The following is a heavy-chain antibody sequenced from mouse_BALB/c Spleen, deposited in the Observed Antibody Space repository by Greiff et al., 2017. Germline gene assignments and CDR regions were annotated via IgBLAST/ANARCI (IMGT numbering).Heavy chain of an antibody. V-gene: IGHV1-5*01. CDR1: GYSFTSYW. Sequence: EVQLQQSGTVLARPGASVKMSCKASGYSFTSYWMHWVKQRPGQGLEWIGAIYPGNSDTSYNQKFKGKAKLTAVTSASTAYMELSSLTNEDSAVYYCTRGGYRPYYAMDYWGQGTSVTVSS. J-gene: IGHJ4*01. CDR3: TRGGYRPYYAMDY. D-gene: IGHD2-14*01. CDR2: IYPGNSDT.